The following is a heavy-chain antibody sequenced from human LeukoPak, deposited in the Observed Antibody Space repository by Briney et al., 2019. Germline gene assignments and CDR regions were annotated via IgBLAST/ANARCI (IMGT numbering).Heavy chain of an antibody. CDR1: GFTFSSYA. CDR3: AKDIGSGYENY. V-gene: IGHV3-23*01. CDR2: ISGSGGST. J-gene: IGHJ4*02. Sequence: GGSLRLSCAASGFTFSSYAMSWVRQAPGKGLEWVSAISGSGGSTYYADSVKGRFTISRDNSKNTLYLQMNSMRAEDTAVYYCAKDIGSGYENYWGQGTLVTVSS. D-gene: IGHD5-12*01.